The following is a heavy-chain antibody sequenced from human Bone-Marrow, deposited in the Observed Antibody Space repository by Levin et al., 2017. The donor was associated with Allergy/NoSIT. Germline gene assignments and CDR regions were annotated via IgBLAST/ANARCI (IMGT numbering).Heavy chain of an antibody. CDR1: GFTFSSYS. Sequence: PGGSLRLSCAASGFTFSSYSMNWVRQAPGKGLEWVSSISSSSSYIYYADSVKGRFTISRDNAKNSLYLQMNSLRAEDTAVYYCARGGATRSYYYYYGMDVWGQGTTVTVSS. CDR2: ISSSSSYI. J-gene: IGHJ6*02. D-gene: IGHD1-1*01. V-gene: IGHV3-21*01. CDR3: ARGGATRSYYYYYGMDV.